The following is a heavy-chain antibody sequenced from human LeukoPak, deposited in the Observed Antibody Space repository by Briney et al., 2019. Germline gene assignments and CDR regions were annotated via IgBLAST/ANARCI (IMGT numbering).Heavy chain of an antibody. CDR1: GGSISSISSNNYH. V-gene: IGHV4-39*01. Sequence: SETLSLTCIVSGGSISSISSNNYHWGWIRQPPGKGLEWIGSIYYSGSTYYNPSLKSRVTISVDTSKNLFSLRLSSVTAADTAVYHCARHSHSGADDYWGQGTLVTVSS. D-gene: IGHD7-27*01. J-gene: IGHJ4*02. CDR3: ARHSHSGADDY. CDR2: IYYSGST.